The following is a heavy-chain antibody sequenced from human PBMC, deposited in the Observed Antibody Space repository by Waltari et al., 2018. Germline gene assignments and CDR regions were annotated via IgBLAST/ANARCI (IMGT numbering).Heavy chain of an antibody. CDR3: ARDGSSGWYLNYYYYYGMDV. CDR2: IYTSGST. D-gene: IGHD6-19*01. J-gene: IGHJ6*02. V-gene: IGHV4-61*09. Sequence: QVQLQESGPGLVKPSQTLSLTCTVSGGSISSGSYYWSWIRQPAGKGREWIGYIYTSGSTNYNPSLKSRVTISVDTSKNQFSLKLSSVTAADTAVYYCARDGSSGWYLNYYYYYGMDVWGQGTTVTVSS. CDR1: GGSISSGSYY.